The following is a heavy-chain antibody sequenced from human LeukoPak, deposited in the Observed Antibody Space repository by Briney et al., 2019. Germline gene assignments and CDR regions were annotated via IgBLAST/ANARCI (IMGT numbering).Heavy chain of an antibody. D-gene: IGHD2-2*02. J-gene: IGHJ4*02. CDR1: GFTFSSYT. CDR3: ARVYCSSTSCYMANNWNYGDY. V-gene: IGHV3-21*01. Sequence: GGSLRLSCAASGFTFSSYTMNWVRQAPGKGLEWVSSISSSSSYIYYADSVKGRFTISRDNAKNSLYLQMNILIAEDTAVYYCARVYCSSTSCYMANNWNYGDYWGQGTLVTVSS. CDR2: ISSSSSYI.